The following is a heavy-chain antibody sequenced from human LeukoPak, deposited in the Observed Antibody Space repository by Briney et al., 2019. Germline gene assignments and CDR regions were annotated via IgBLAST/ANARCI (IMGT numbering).Heavy chain of an antibody. CDR1: GYTFTSYG. Sequence: ASVKVSCKASGYTFTSYGISWVRQAPGQGLEWMGWISAYNGNTNYAQKLQGRVTMTTDTSTSTAYMELRSLRSDDTAVYYCAKDFCSTSCYIIDYWGQGTLVTVSS. V-gene: IGHV1-18*01. CDR3: AKDFCSTSCYIIDY. CDR2: ISAYNGNT. J-gene: IGHJ4*02. D-gene: IGHD2-2*02.